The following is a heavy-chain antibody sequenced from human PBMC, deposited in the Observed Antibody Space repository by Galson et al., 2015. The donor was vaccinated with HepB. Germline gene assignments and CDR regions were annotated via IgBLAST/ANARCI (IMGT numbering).Heavy chain of an antibody. CDR2: ISAYNGNT. CDR3: ARAENRGVEWFDP. J-gene: IGHJ5*02. D-gene: IGHD1-14*01. V-gene: IGHV1-18*01. CDR1: GYTFTSYG. Sequence: SVKVSCKASGYTFTSYGISWVRQAPGQGLEWMGWISAYNGNTNYAQKLQGRVTMTTDTSTSTACMELRSLRSDDTAVYYCARAENRGVEWFDPWGQGTLVTVSS.